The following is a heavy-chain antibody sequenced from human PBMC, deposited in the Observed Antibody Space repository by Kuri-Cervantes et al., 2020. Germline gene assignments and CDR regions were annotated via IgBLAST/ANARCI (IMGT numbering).Heavy chain of an antibody. CDR1: GFTFSSYA. CDR2: ISYAGSNK. J-gene: IGHJ6*02. CDR3: ARDRQQYRSRTYYDILTGYSGPPNDYYGMDV. V-gene: IGHV3-30-3*01. D-gene: IGHD3-9*01. Sequence: GESLKISCAASGFTFSSYAMHWVRQAPGKGLEWVAVISYAGSNKYYADSVKGRFTISRDNSKNTLYLQMNSLRAEDTAVYYCARDRQQYRSRTYYDILTGYSGPPNDYYGMDVWGQGTTVTVSS.